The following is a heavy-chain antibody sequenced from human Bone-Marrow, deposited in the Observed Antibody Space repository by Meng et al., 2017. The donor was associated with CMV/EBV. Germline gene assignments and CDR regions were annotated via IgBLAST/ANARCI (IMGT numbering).Heavy chain of an antibody. CDR3: ARGQGQLGGTQFDY. CDR1: GYTFNNYG. V-gene: IGHV1-18*04. Sequence: ASVKVSCKAFGYTFNNYGLSWVRQAPGQGLEWMGWISVYNGNTNYAQKFQGRVTMTTDTSTSTAYMELRSLKSDDTAVYYCARGQGQLGGTQFDYWGQGTLVTVSS. D-gene: IGHD6-6*01. CDR2: ISVYNGNT. J-gene: IGHJ4*02.